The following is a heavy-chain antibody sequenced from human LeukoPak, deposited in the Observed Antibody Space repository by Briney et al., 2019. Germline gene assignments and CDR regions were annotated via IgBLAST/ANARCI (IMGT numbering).Heavy chain of an antibody. Sequence: SSETLSLTCAVSGDSISRSGSSWSWIRQPLRMGLEWIGYIYHSGGAYYNPSLRSRVTISLDTSKNQFSLRLSSVAAADTAVYYCAKDFIAQSPIPAYWGQGILVSVSS. J-gene: IGHJ4*02. V-gene: IGHV4-30-2*01. D-gene: IGHD6-13*01. CDR1: GDSISRSGSS. CDR3: AKDFIAQSPIPAY. CDR2: IYHSGGA.